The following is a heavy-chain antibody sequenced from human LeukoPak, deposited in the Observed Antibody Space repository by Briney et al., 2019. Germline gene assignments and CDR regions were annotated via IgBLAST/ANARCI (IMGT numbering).Heavy chain of an antibody. D-gene: IGHD4-23*01. CDR2: INSDGSST. V-gene: IGHV3-74*01. CDR1: GFTFSSYW. Sequence: QPGGSLRLSCAASGFTFSSYWMHWVRQAPGKGLVWVSRINSDGSSTTYADSVKGRFTISRDNAKNTLYLQMNSLKIEDTAVYYCCTTVITSRYMDVWGKGTTVAISS. J-gene: IGHJ6*03. CDR3: CTTVITSRYMDV.